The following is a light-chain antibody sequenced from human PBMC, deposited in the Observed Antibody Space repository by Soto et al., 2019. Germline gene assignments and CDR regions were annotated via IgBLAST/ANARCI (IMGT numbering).Light chain of an antibody. CDR2: DVS. CDR3: SSYAGSYTVV. CDR1: SSDVGAYKY. Sequence: QSALTQPRSVSGSPGQSVTISCTGTSSDVGAYKYVSWYQQPPGKAPKLVVYDVSKRPSGVPNRFSGSKSDSTASLTISGLQAEDEADYYCSSYAGSYTVVFGGGTQLPS. J-gene: IGLJ3*02. V-gene: IGLV2-11*01.